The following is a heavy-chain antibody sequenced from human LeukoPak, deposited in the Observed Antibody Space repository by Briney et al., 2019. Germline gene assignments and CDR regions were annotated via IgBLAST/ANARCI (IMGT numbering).Heavy chain of an antibody. CDR1: GFTFRNLG. D-gene: IGHD3-10*01. CDR2: VSCDGKIT. V-gene: IGHV3-30*18. J-gene: IGHJ4*02. CDR3: AKEKDYCVSASCDY. Sequence: GGSLRLSCAASGFTFRNLGMHWVRQAPGKGLEWVAVVSCDGKITHYADSVKGRFTIGRDNTQNTVFLQMTSLRGEDTALYYCAKEKDYCVSASCDYWGQGTQVTVSS.